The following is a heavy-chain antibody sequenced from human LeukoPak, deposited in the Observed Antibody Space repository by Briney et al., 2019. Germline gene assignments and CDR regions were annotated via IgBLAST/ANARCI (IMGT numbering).Heavy chain of an antibody. J-gene: IGHJ6*04. V-gene: IGHV4-30-2*01. CDR2: INHSGST. CDR1: GGSISSGGYS. D-gene: IGHD3-10*01. CDR3: ARKTMVRGVILLGLDV. Sequence: SETLSLTCAASGGSISSGGYSWSWIRQPPGKGLEWIGEINHSGSTNYNPSLKSRVTISVDTSKNQFSLKLSSVTAADTAVYYCARKTMVRGVILLGLDVWGKGTTVTVSS.